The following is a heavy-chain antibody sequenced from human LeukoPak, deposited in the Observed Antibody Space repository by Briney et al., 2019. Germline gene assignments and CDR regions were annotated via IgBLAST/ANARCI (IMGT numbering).Heavy chain of an antibody. J-gene: IGHJ6*03. D-gene: IGHD5-24*01. CDR1: GYTFTSYG. V-gene: IGHV1-2*02. CDR2: INPNSGGT. Sequence: GASVKVSCKASGYTFTSYGISWVRQAPGQGLEWMGWINPNSGGTNYAQKFQGRVTMTRDTSISTAYMELSRLRSDDTAVYYCARVGMGTFYYMDVWGKGTTVTVSS. CDR3: ARVGMGTFYYMDV.